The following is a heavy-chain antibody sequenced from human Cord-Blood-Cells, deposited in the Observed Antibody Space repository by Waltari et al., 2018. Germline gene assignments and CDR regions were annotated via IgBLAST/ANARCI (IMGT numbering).Heavy chain of an antibody. J-gene: IGHJ3*02. Sequence: GMCVSWIRQPPGKALEWLALIDWDDDKYYSTSLKTRLTISKDTSKNQVVLTMTNMDPVDTATYYCARTRLRSKTGAFDIWGQGTMVTVSS. V-gene: IGHV2-70*01. CDR2: IDWDDDK. D-gene: IGHD4-17*01. CDR1: GMC. CDR3: ARTRLRSKTGAFDI.